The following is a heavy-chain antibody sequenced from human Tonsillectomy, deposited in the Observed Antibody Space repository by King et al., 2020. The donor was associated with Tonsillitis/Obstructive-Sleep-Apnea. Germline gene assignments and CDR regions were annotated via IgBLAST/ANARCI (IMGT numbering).Heavy chain of an antibody. CDR1: GFSLTTSEVG. Sequence: ITLKESGPTLVKPTQTLTLTCTFSGFSLTTSEVGVGWIRQPPGKALEWLALIYWDDDKRYSPSLKSRLTITKDTSKNQVVLTMTNMDPVDTATYYCAHRPDPKNWNAGVDWFDPWGQGTLVTVSS. CDR3: AHRPDPKNWNAGVDWFDP. CDR2: IYWDDDK. J-gene: IGHJ5*02. D-gene: IGHD1-1*01. V-gene: IGHV2-5*02.